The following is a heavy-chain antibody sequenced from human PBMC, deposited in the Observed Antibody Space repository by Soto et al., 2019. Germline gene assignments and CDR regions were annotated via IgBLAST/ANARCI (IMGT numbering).Heavy chain of an antibody. Sequence: SETLSLTCTVSGGSISGFFWTWIRQPPGKGLEWIGYVYSSGSTSYNPSLESRVTISLDTSESQFSLRVTSVTAADTAVYYCARVVRGYSYEPFDYWGQGTLVTVSS. V-gene: IGHV4-59*01. D-gene: IGHD5-18*01. CDR1: GGSISGFF. CDR3: ARVVRGYSYEPFDY. CDR2: VYSSGST. J-gene: IGHJ4*02.